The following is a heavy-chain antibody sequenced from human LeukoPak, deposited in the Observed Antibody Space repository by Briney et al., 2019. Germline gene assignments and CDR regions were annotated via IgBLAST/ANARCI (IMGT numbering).Heavy chain of an antibody. CDR2: IIPIFGTA. V-gene: IGHV1-69*01. CDR3: AREGPSGMSRGSSWFY. CDR1: GGTFSSYA. D-gene: IGHD6-13*01. Sequence: SVKVSCKASGGTFSSYAISWVRQAPGQGLEWMGGIIPIFGTANYAQKFQGRVTITADESTSTAYMELSSLRSEDTAVYYCAREGPSGMSRGSSWFYWGQGTLVTVSS. J-gene: IGHJ4*02.